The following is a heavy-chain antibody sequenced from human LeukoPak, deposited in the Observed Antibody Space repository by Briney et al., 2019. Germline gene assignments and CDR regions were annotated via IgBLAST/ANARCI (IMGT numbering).Heavy chain of an antibody. J-gene: IGHJ4*02. CDR2: IYYSWST. D-gene: IGHD6-19*01. Sequence: SETLSLTCTVSGGSISSYYWSWIRQPPGKGLEWIGYIYYSWSTTYNPSLKSRVTISVDTSKNQFSLKLSSVTAADPAVYYCARATYSSGWYDYWGQGTLVTVSS. CDR3: ARATYSSGWYDY. CDR1: GGSISSYY. V-gene: IGHV4-59*01.